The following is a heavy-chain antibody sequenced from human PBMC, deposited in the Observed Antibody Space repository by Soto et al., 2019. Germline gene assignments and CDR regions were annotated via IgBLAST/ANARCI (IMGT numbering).Heavy chain of an antibody. J-gene: IGHJ1*01. CDR2: IYYSGST. D-gene: IGHD3-22*01. Sequence: QVQLQESGPGLVKPSQTLSLTCTVSGGSISTGGYYWSWIRQHPGKGLECIGYIYYSGSTYYNPSLKSRVTISVDTSKNQFALKISYVTAADTAVYYCATNGDYYDTSGPKYFPHWGQGTLVTVSS. V-gene: IGHV4-31*03. CDR3: ATNGDYYDTSGPKYFPH. CDR1: GGSISTGGYY.